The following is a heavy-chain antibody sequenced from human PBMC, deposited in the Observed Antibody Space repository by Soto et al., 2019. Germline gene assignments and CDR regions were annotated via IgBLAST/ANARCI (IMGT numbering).Heavy chain of an antibody. CDR2: IIPIFGTA. CDR1: GGTFSSYA. Sequence: SSVKVSCKASGGTFSSYAISWVRQAPGLGREWMGGIIPIFGTADYAQKFQGRVTITADESTSTAYMELSSLRSEDTAVYYCASLQTGYSSSWYHFDYWGEGTLVTVSS. CDR3: ASLQTGYSSSWYHFDY. J-gene: IGHJ4*02. D-gene: IGHD6-13*01. V-gene: IGHV1-69*13.